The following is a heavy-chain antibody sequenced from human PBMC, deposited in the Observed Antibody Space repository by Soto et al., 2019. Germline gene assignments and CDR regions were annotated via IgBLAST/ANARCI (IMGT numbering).Heavy chain of an antibody. CDR3: ASSNYIRCGTSCYTVNWFDP. D-gene: IGHD2-2*02. CDR2: INPNSGDT. V-gene: IGHV1-2*02. J-gene: IGHJ5*02. CDR1: GYTFTGYY. Sequence: QVQLVQSGAEVKKPGASVKVSCKASGYTFTGYYMHWVRQAPGQGLEWMGWINPNSGDTNYAQKFQGRVTMTRDTSISTAYMELSRLRSDDTAVYFCASSNYIRCGTSCYTVNWFDPWGQGTLVTVSS.